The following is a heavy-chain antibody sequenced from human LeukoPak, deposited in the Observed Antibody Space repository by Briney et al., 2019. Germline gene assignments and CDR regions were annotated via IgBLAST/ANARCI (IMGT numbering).Heavy chain of an antibody. V-gene: IGHV1-2*02. D-gene: IGHD3-10*01. CDR3: ARDRRGYYGSGNYYIRY. J-gene: IGHJ4*02. CDR2: INPNSGGT. Sequence: ASVKVSRKASGYTFTGYYIHWVRQAPGQGLEWMGWINPNSGGTNYAQKFQGRVTMTRDTSISTAYMELSRLRSDDTAVYYCARDRRGYYGSGNYYIRYWGQGTLVTVSS. CDR1: GYTFTGYY.